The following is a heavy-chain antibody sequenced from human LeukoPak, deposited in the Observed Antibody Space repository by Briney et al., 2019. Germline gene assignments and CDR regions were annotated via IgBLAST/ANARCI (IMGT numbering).Heavy chain of an antibody. CDR2: IRYDGSSK. Sequence: GGSLRLSCAASGFTFSSYGMHWVRQAPGKGLEWVAFIRYDGSSKYYADSVKGRFTISRDNSKNTLYLQMNSLRAEDTAIYYCALLLWFGDRKALDYWGQGTLVTVSS. CDR1: GFTFSSYG. J-gene: IGHJ4*02. V-gene: IGHV3-30*02. D-gene: IGHD3-10*01. CDR3: ALLLWFGDRKALDY.